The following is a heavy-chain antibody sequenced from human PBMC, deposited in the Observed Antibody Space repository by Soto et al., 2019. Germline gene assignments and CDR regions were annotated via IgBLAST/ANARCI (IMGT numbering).Heavy chain of an antibody. J-gene: IGHJ4*02. Sequence: LRLSCAASGFTFSIYGMTWVRQAPGKGLEWVSAISGSGASTYYADSVKGRFTISRDNSKNTLYLQMNSLRAEDTAIYYCAILGSGSAYWGQGTLVTVS. CDR1: GFTFSIYG. CDR3: AILGSGSAY. CDR2: ISGSGAST. V-gene: IGHV3-23*01. D-gene: IGHD3-10*01.